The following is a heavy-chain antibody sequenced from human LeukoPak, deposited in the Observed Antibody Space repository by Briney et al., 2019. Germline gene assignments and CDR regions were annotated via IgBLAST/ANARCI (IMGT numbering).Heavy chain of an antibody. CDR1: GYTFTGYY. J-gene: IGHJ6*02. Sequence: ASVKASCKASGYTFTGYYMHWVRQAPGQGLEWMGWINPNSGGTNYAQKFQGRVTMTRDTSISTAYMELSRLRSDDTAVYYCARAGARWELLNYYYYYGMDVWGQGTTVTVSS. CDR2: INPNSGGT. V-gene: IGHV1-2*02. CDR3: ARAGARWELLNYYYYYGMDV. D-gene: IGHD1-26*01.